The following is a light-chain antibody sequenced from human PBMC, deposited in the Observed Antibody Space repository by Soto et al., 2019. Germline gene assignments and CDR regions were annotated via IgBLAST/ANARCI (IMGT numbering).Light chain of an antibody. Sequence: EIVLTQSPATLSLSPGERATLSCRASQSVSSYLAWYQQKPGQVPRLLIYDASNRATGIPARFSGSGSVTDFTLTISSLEPDDFAVYYCQQRSNWPPITFGQGTRLEIK. CDR2: DAS. CDR1: QSVSSY. J-gene: IGKJ5*01. CDR3: QQRSNWPPIT. V-gene: IGKV3-11*01.